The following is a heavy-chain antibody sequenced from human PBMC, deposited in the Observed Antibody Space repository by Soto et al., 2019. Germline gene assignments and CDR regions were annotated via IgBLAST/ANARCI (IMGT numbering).Heavy chain of an antibody. V-gene: IGHV4-59*08. CDR3: ARHGSRVVDY. D-gene: IGHD3-10*01. Sequence: SETLSLTCTFSGDSISSYYWSWIRQPPGKGLEWIGYIYYSGSTNYNPSLKSRVTISVDTSKNQFSLKLTSVTAADTAVYYCARHGSRVVDYWGQGTLVTFSS. CDR2: IYYSGST. J-gene: IGHJ4*02. CDR1: GDSISSYY.